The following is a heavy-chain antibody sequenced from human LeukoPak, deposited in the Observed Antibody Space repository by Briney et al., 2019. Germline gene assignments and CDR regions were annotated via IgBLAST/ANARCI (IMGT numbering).Heavy chain of an antibody. J-gene: IGHJ4*02. V-gene: IGHV3-30*01. D-gene: IGHD4-17*01. CDR3: ARDHGYGDYGLDY. CDR1: GFTFSSYA. Sequence: GGSLRLSCAAAGFTFSSYAMHWVRQAPGKGLDWVAVISYYGSNKYYDDSVKGRFTISRDNSKNTLYLQMNSLSEDTAVYYCARDHGYGDYGLDYWGQGTLVTVSS. CDR2: ISYYGSNK.